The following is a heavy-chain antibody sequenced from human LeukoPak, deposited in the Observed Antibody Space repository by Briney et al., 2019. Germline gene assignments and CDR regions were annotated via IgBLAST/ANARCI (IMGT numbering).Heavy chain of an antibody. CDR2: IYYSGNT. Sequence: SETLSLTCTVSGGSISGDHWNWIRQPPGKGLEWIGYIYYSGNTNYNPSLKSRVTISVDTSKNQFSLKLSSVTAADTAVYYCARRNDFGIWGQGITVTVSS. V-gene: IGHV4-59*08. CDR1: GGSISGDH. J-gene: IGHJ3*02. CDR3: ARRNDFGI.